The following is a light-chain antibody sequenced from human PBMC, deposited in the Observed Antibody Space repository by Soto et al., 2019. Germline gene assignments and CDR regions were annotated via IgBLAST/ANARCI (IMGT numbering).Light chain of an antibody. Sequence: QSVLTQPPSVSGAPGQRVTISCTGSSSNIGAGYDVHWYQQLPGAAPKLLIYDNNNRPSGVPDRFSGSKSGTSASLAITGLQAEDEADYYCQSHDISLDDYYVFGTGTKLTVL. CDR3: QSHDISLDDYYV. CDR2: DNN. CDR1: SSNIGAGYD. V-gene: IGLV1-40*01. J-gene: IGLJ1*01.